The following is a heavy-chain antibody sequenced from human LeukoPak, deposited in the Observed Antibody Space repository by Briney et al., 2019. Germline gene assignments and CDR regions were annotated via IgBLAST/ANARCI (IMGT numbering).Heavy chain of an antibody. CDR2: INSSGGST. D-gene: IGHD3-22*01. CDR1: GFAFSSYA. Sequence: GGSLRLSCAASGFAFSSYAIFWVRQAPGKGLEWVSTINSSGGSTYYADSVKGRFTISRDNSKNTVYLQMNSLRAEDAAMYYCVKDLNENYYDSSGFDSWGQGTLVTVSS. J-gene: IGHJ4*02. CDR3: VKDLNENYYDSSGFDS. V-gene: IGHV3-23*01.